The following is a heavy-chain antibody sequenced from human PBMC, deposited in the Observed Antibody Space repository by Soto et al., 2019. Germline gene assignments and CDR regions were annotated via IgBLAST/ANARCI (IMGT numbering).Heavy chain of an antibody. J-gene: IGHJ5*02. Sequence: TVSGGSISSGGYYWSWIRQHPGKGLEWIGYIYYSGGTYYNPSLKSRVTISVDTSKNQFSLKLSSVTAADTAVYYCARAKVTNWFDPWGQGTLVTVSS. CDR2: IYYSGGT. CDR3: ARAKVTNWFDP. CDR1: GGSISSGGYY. V-gene: IGHV4-31*03. D-gene: IGHD2-21*02.